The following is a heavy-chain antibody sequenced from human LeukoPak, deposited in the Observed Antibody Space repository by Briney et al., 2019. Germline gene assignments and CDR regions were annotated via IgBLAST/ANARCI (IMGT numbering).Heavy chain of an antibody. J-gene: IGHJ4*02. Sequence: SETLSLTCTVSGGSISSYYWSWIRQPPGKGLEWIGYIYYSGSTNYNPSLKSRITISVDTSKNQFSLKLSSVTGADTAVYYCARLIPPYYFDYWGQGTLVTVSS. CDR2: IYYSGST. D-gene: IGHD3-16*01. CDR3: ARLIPPYYFDY. V-gene: IGHV4-59*08. CDR1: GGSISSYY.